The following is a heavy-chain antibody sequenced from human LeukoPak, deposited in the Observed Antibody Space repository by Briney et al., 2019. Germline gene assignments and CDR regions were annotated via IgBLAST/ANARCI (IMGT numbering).Heavy chain of an antibody. CDR3: ARSPGRLVVVPAAPENWFDP. CDR1: GGTFSSYA. D-gene: IGHD2-2*01. V-gene: IGHV1-69*04. CDR2: IIPIFGIA. J-gene: IGHJ5*02. Sequence: ASVKVSCKASGGTFSSYAISWVRQAPGQGLEWMGRIIPIFGIANCAQKFQGRVTITADKSTSTAYMELSSLRSEDTAVYYCARSPGRLVVVPAAPENWFDPWGQGTLVTVSS.